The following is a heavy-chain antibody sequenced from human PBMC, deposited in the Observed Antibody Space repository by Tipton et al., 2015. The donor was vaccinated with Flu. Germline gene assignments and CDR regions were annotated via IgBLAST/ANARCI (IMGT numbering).Heavy chain of an antibody. CDR3: ARDKWEIVVVPGPPYYYYGMDV. J-gene: IGHJ6*02. CDR2: ISYDGSNK. Sequence: SLRLSCAASGFTFSSYAMHWVRQAPGKGLEWVAVISYDGSNKYYADSVKGRFTISRDNSKNTLYLQMNSLRAEDTAVYYCARDKWEIVVVPGPPYYYYGMDVWGQGTTVTVSS. V-gene: IGHV3-30-3*01. D-gene: IGHD2-2*01. CDR1: GFTFSSYA.